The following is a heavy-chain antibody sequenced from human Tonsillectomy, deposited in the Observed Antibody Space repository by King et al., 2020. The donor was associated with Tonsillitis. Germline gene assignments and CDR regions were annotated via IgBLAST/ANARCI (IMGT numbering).Heavy chain of an antibody. CDR2: IYSGGNTT. J-gene: IGHJ4*02. D-gene: IGHD3-22*01. Sequence: VQLVESGGGLVQPGGSLRLSCAASGFTFSSYAMSWVRQAPGKGLEWVSLIYSGGNTTYYADSVKGRFTISRDNSKNTLYLQMNSLRAEDTAVYYCAKVVGGYLVYWGQGTLVTVSS. CDR3: AKVVGGYLVY. CDR1: GFTFSSYA. V-gene: IGHV3-23*03.